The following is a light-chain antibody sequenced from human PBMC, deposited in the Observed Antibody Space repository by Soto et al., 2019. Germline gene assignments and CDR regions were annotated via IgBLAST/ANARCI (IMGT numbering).Light chain of an antibody. Sequence: EIVMTQSPATLSVSPGERATLSCRASQSVSNNLAWYQQKPGQAPRLLIYGASTRATGIPARFSGSGSGTEFTLTISSLQSEDFAVYYCQQYNNFWTFGQGTKVELK. CDR1: QSVSNN. CDR2: GAS. J-gene: IGKJ1*01. V-gene: IGKV3-15*01. CDR3: QQYNNFWT.